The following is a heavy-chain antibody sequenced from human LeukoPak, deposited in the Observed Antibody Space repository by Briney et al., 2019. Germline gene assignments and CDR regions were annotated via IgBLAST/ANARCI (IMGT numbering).Heavy chain of an antibody. CDR1: GGSISSYY. CDR2: IYTSGST. CDR3: ARRSSSSWYRNWFDP. D-gene: IGHD6-13*01. V-gene: IGHV4-4*07. J-gene: IGHJ5*02. Sequence: SETLSLTCTVSGGSISSYYWSWIRQPAGKGLEWIGRIYTSGSTNYNPSLKSRVTISVDTSKNQFSLKLSSVAAADTAVCYCARRSSSSWYRNWFDPWGQGTLVTVSS.